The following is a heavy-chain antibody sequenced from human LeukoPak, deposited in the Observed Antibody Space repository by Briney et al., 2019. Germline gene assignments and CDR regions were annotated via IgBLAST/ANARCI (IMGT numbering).Heavy chain of an antibody. CDR1: GYTFTGYY. J-gene: IGHJ5*02. Sequence: ASVKVSCKASGYTFTGYYMHWVRQAPGQGLEWMGWINPNSGGTNSAQKFQGRVTMTRDTSISTAYMELSSLRSDDTAVYYCARAPVAGRGNWSDPWGQGTLVTVSS. V-gene: IGHV1-2*02. D-gene: IGHD6-19*01. CDR3: ARAPVAGRGNWSDP. CDR2: INPNSGGT.